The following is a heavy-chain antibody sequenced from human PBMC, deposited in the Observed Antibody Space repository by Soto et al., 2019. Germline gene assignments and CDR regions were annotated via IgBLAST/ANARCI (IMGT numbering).Heavy chain of an antibody. CDR1: GASVNTGSYL. CDR3: ATGRYYYGSEF. Sequence: QVQLQESGPGLVKPSETLSLTCTVSGASVNTGSYLWTWIRQPPGKGLEWIGNFYFTGTTNDNPSLKSRVTISVDTSKNQCALKLYSVTAADTAVYYCATGRYYYGSEFWGQGTLVTVSS. V-gene: IGHV4-61*01. J-gene: IGHJ4*02. CDR2: FYFTGTT. D-gene: IGHD3-10*01.